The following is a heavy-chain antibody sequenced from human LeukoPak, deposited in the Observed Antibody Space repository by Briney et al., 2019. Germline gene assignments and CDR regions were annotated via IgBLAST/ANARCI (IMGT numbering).Heavy chain of an antibody. D-gene: IGHD3-16*01. J-gene: IGHJ4*02. V-gene: IGHV3-7*03. CDR3: ATLGPLDY. CDR2: IKEDGSVI. Sequence: PGGSQRLSCLGSGFGFSNYWMTWLRQAPGEGLEWVAKIKEDGSVIYYADSVKGRFTISRDISKNSLYLQMNSLTSDDTAYYYCATLGPLDYWGQGTLVTVSS. CDR1: GFGFSNYW.